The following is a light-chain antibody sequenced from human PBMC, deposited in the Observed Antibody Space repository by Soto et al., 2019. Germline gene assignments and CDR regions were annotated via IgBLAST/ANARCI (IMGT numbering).Light chain of an antibody. V-gene: IGKV3-15*01. Sequence: EIVLTQSPVTLSVSPGERATHSCRDSQSVNSNLAWYQQKPGQAPRLLIYGASTRATGIPARFSGSGSGTEFTLIFISLQSEDFAVYYCQQYNNWPRTFGQGNKVDIK. J-gene: IGKJ1*01. CDR3: QQYNNWPRT. CDR2: GAS. CDR1: QSVNSN.